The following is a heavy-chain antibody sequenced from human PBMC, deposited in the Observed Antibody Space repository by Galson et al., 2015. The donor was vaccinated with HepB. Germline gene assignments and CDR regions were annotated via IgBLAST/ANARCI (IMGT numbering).Heavy chain of an antibody. CDR3: ARGGKVAGSLGLVNY. Sequence: ETLSLTCTVSGGSISSSSYYWGWIRQPPGKGLEWIGSIYYSGSTYYNPSLKSRVTISVDTSKNQFSLKLSSVTAADTAVYYCARGGKVAGSLGLVNYWGQGTLVTVSS. CDR2: IYYSGST. J-gene: IGHJ4*02. V-gene: IGHV4-39*07. D-gene: IGHD2-15*01. CDR1: GGSISSSSYY.